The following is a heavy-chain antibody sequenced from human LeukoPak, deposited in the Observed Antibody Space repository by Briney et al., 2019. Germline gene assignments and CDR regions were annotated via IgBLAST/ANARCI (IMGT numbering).Heavy chain of an antibody. V-gene: IGHV4-59*08. Sequence: SETLSLTCTVSGGSMTNYYWAWIRRPPGKGLEWVGHIYYRGDIKYNPSLKSLVTVSVGTSKQQFSLRLTSVSAADAAVYYCARLSGPSGTPVSFFGLDVWGPGTTVTVSS. CDR2: IYYRGDI. CDR1: GGSMTNYY. D-gene: IGHD6-19*01. J-gene: IGHJ6*02. CDR3: ARLSGPSGTPVSFFGLDV.